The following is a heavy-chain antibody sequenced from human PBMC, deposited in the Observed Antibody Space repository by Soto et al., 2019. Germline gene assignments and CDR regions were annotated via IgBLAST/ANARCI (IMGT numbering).Heavy chain of an antibody. CDR3: ARASESDLYYYYYYGMDV. J-gene: IGHJ6*02. CDR2: INSDGSST. Sequence: HPGGSLRLSCAASGFTFSSYWMHWVRQAPGKGLVWVSRINSDGSSTSYADSVKGRFTISRDNAKNTLYLQMNSLRAEDTAVYYCARASESDLYYYYYYGMDVWGQGTTVTVSS. CDR1: GFTFSSYW. D-gene: IGHD2-21*02. V-gene: IGHV3-74*01.